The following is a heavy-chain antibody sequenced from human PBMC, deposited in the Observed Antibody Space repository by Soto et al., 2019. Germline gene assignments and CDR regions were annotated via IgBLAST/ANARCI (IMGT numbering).Heavy chain of an antibody. J-gene: IGHJ4*02. CDR2: IIPILGIA. V-gene: IGHV1-69*02. CDR1: GGTFSSYT. CDR3: ARGAIAAAGTRRTDY. Sequence: QVQLVQSGAEVKKPGSSVKVSCKASGGTFSSYTISWVRQAPGQGLEWMGRIIPILGIANYAQKFQGRVTITADKSTSTAHMELRSLRSEDTAVYYCARGAIAAAGTRRTDYWGQGTLVTVSS. D-gene: IGHD6-13*01.